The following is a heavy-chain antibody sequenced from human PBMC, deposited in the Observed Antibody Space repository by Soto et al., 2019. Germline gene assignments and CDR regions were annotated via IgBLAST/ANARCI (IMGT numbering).Heavy chain of an antibody. Sequence: QEQLVQSGAEVKKPGASLKVSCTASGYTFTDYYIHWVRQAPGQGLEWVGWINPDSGGTNLAQRFHGRVTMTSDTSINTAYMELSSLRSDDTAVYYCAIRTGQLAIISEFDGDWFFEIWGRGTLVTVSS. CDR1: GYTFTDYY. V-gene: IGHV1-2*02. J-gene: IGHJ2*01. D-gene: IGHD2-2*01. CDR3: AIRTGQLAIISEFDGDWFFEI. CDR2: INPDSGGT.